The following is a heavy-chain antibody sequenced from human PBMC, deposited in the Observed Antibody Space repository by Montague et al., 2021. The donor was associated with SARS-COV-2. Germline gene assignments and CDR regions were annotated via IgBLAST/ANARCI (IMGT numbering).Heavy chain of an antibody. CDR1: GGSISSSSYY. Sequence: SETLSLTCTLSGGSISSSSYYWGWIRQPPGKGLEWIGSIYFSGSTYYNPSLKSRVTISVDTSKNQFSLKLSSVTAADTAVYYCARVGRQQLVRLSGMDVWGQGTTVTVS. J-gene: IGHJ6*02. D-gene: IGHD6-13*01. CDR3: ARVGRQQLVRLSGMDV. CDR2: IYFSGST. V-gene: IGHV4-39*07.